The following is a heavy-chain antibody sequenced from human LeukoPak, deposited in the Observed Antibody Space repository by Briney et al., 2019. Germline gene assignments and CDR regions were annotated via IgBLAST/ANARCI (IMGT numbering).Heavy chain of an antibody. D-gene: IGHD3-22*01. V-gene: IGHV3-23*01. CDR2: ISGNGGST. CDR1: GFTFSSYA. J-gene: IGHJ4*02. CDR3: AKATGLIVVVIYFDY. Sequence: GGSLRLSCAASGFTFSSYAMSWVRQAPGKGLEWVSAISGNGGSTYYADSVKGRFTISRDNSKNTLYLQMNSLRAEDTAVYYCAKATGLIVVVIYFDYWGQGTLVTVSS.